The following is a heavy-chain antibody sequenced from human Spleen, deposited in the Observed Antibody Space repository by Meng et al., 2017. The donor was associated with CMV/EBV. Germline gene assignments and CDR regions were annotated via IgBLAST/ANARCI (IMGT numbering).Heavy chain of an antibody. CDR2: ITGSGFDT. V-gene: IGHV3-23*01. Sequence: ESLKISCAASGFTFSNFAMSWVRQAPGIGLEWVSAITGSGFDTYYADSVKGRFTISRDNSKNMIYLPMKSLTAEDTAVYYCAKDPNNSGWYAGYYFDYWAQGTLVTVSS. CDR3: AKDPNNSGWYAGYYFDY. J-gene: IGHJ4*02. CDR1: GFTFSNFA. D-gene: IGHD6-19*01.